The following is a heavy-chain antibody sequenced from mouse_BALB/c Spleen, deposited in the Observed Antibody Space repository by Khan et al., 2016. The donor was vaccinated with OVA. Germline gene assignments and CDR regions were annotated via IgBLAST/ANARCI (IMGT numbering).Heavy chain of an antibody. Sequence: LQQSGSELVRPGASVKLSCKASGYTFTSYWMHWVKQRPGQGLEWIGDIYPGSGSTNYDEKFKSKATLTVDTSSSTAYMQLSSLTSEDSAVYYCTRWIYWFAYWGQGTLVTVSA. CDR1: GYTFTSYW. CDR2: IYPGSGST. J-gene: IGHJ3*01. CDR3: TRWIYWFAY. V-gene: IGHV1S22*01.